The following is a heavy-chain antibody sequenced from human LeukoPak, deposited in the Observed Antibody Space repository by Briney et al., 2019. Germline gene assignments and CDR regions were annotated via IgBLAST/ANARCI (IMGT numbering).Heavy chain of an antibody. CDR2: ISWNSGSI. CDR1: GFTFDDYA. Sequence: GRSLRLSCAASGFTFDDYAMHWVRQAPGEGLEWVSGISWNSGSIGYADSVKGRFTISRDNAKNSLYLQMNSLRAEDTALYYCAKDSAAASLDYWGQGTLVTVSS. V-gene: IGHV3-9*01. J-gene: IGHJ4*02. D-gene: IGHD6-13*01. CDR3: AKDSAAASLDY.